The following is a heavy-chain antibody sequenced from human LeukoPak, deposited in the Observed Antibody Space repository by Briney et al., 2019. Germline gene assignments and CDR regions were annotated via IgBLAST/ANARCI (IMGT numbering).Heavy chain of an antibody. CDR2: IKKDGSEK. CDR3: ARDNSRRGGGYSYGSFDY. CDR1: GFTFGRYW. V-gene: IGHV3-7*01. D-gene: IGHD5-18*01. J-gene: IGHJ4*02. Sequence: GGSLRLSCAASGFTFGRYWMSWVRQAPGKGLEWVANIKKDGSEKYYVDSVKGRFTISRDNAKNSLYLQMNRLRAEDTAVYYCARDNSRRGGGYSYGSFDYRGQGTLVTVSS.